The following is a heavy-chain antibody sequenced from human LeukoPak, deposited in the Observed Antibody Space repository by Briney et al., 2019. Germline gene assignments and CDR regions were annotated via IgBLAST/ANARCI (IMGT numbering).Heavy chain of an antibody. CDR3: ARIMYYYETGGYRDYFDS. CDR1: GGSIRGGSYY. V-gene: IGHV4-61*02. CDR2: IYVGGST. J-gene: IGHJ4*02. Sequence: SETLSLTCTVSGGSIRGGSYYWNWIRQPAGKGLEWIGRIYVGGSTNYNPSLMSRVTISVDTSKKQFSLNLSSVTAADTAVYYCARIMYYYETGGYRDYFDSWGQGILVTVSS. D-gene: IGHD3-22*01.